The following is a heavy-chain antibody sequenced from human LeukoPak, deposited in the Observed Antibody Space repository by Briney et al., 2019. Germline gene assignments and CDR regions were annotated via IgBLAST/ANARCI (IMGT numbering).Heavy chain of an antibody. CDR3: ARDWGNWNYDY. J-gene: IGHJ4*02. CDR1: GFTFSSYS. CDR2: ISSGGST. Sequence: PGGSLRLSCAASGFTFSSYSMNWVRQAPGKGLEWVSLISSGGSTYYADSVRDRFTISRDNSKNTLYLQMNNLRAEDTAVYYCARDWGNWNYDYWGQGSLVTVSS. V-gene: IGHV3-66*01. D-gene: IGHD1-7*01.